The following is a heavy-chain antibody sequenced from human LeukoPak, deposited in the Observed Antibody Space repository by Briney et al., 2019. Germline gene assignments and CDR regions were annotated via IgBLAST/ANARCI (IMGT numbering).Heavy chain of an antibody. J-gene: IGHJ4*02. Sequence: GGSLRLSCAASGFTFSSYVMSWVRQAPGKGLEWVSGISGSGGTTYYADSVKGRFTISRDNSKNTLYLQMYSLRAEDTAVYYCAKDRYHDSSGYIFDYWGQGTLVTASS. CDR3: AKDRYHDSSGYIFDY. CDR1: GFTFSSYV. V-gene: IGHV3-23*01. D-gene: IGHD3-22*01. CDR2: ISGSGGTT.